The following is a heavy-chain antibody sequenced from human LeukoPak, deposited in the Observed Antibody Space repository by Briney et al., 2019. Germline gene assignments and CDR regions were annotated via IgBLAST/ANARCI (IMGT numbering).Heavy chain of an antibody. CDR2: ITGSGTGGNI. CDR1: GFTFSYYS. CDR3: AKEMVPGGYYYYYGMDV. J-gene: IGHJ6*02. V-gene: IGHV3-64D*06. Sequence: HPGGSLRLSCSASGFTFSYYSMNWVRQAPGKGLEYVSTITGSGTGGNIYYADPVKGRFTISRDDSKSILFLEMNGLRSEDTAVYYCAKEMVPGGYYYYYGMDVWGQGTTVTVS. D-gene: IGHD3-10*01.